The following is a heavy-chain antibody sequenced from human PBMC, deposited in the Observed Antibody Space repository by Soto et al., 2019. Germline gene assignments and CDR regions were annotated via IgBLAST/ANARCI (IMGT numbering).Heavy chain of an antibody. D-gene: IGHD6-13*01. CDR2: IYYSGST. CDR3: AREGRLATAGRFDY. J-gene: IGHJ4*02. Sequence: KPSETLSLTCTVSGGSISSGDYYWSWIRQVPKKGLEWIGYIYYSGSTYYNPSPKSRVAMSVDTSKNQFSLKLSSVTAADTAIYYCAREGRLATAGRFDYWGQGTLVTVSS. CDR1: GGSISSGDYY. V-gene: IGHV4-31*03.